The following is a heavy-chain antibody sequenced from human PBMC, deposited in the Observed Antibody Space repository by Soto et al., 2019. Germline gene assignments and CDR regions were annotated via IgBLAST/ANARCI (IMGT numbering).Heavy chain of an antibody. CDR3: ARVMVRGVRSDP. D-gene: IGHD3-10*01. J-gene: IGHJ5*02. V-gene: IGHV4-59*01. CDR1: GGSISSYY. Sequence: QVQLQESGPGLVKPSETLSLTCTVSGGSISSYYWSWIRQPPGKGLEWIGYIYYSGSTNYNPSLKSRVTISVDTSKNQFSLKLRSVTAADTAVYYCARVMVRGVRSDPWGQGTLVTVSS. CDR2: IYYSGST.